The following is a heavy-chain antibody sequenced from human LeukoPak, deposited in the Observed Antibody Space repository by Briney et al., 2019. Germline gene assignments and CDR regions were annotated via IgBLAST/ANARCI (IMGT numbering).Heavy chain of an antibody. V-gene: IGHV4-59*01. J-gene: IGHJ4*02. CDR3: ARRYDYVWGSYRHYYFDY. Sequence: PSETLSLTCTVSGGSISSYYWSWIRQPPGKGLEWIGYIYYSGSTNYNPSLKSRVTISIDTSKNQFSLKLSSVTAADTAVYYCARRYDYVWGSYRHYYFDYWGQGTLVTVSS. CDR1: GGSISSYY. D-gene: IGHD3-16*02. CDR2: IYYSGST.